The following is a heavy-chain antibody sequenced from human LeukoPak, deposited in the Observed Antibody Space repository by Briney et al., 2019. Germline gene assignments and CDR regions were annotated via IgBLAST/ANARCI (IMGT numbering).Heavy chain of an antibody. CDR3: ASFMARGLSAFDI. Sequence: PSQTLSLTCTVSGGSISSGDYYWSWIRQPPGKGLEWIGYIYYSGSTYYNPSLKSRVTISVDTSKNQFSLKLSSVTAADTAVYYCASFMARGLSAFDIWGQGTMVTVSS. D-gene: IGHD3-10*01. CDR1: GGSISSGDYY. J-gene: IGHJ3*02. CDR2: IYYSGST. V-gene: IGHV4-30-4*01.